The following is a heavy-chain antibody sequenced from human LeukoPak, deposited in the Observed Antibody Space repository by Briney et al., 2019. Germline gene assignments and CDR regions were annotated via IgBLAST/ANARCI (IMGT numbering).Heavy chain of an antibody. J-gene: IGHJ4*02. CDR1: GYTFTSYD. CDR2: MNPNSGNT. V-gene: IGHV1-8*01. CDR3: ARDPVPAAIQGPDY. D-gene: IGHD2-2*02. Sequence: GASVKVSCKASGYTFTSYDINWVRQATGQGLEWMGWMNPNSGNTGYAQKFQGRVTMTRNTSISTAYMELSSLRSEDTAVYCCARDPVPAAIQGPDYWGQGTLVTVSS.